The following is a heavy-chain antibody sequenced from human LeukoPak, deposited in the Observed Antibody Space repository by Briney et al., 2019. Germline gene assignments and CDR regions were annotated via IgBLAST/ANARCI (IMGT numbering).Heavy chain of an antibody. Sequence: GGSLRLSCAASGFTFNNYAMSWVRQPPGKGLEWVSSISDSGSSTNYADSVKGRFNMTRDNSKNTLYLQMNSLRAEDTAVYYCAKLIGQEGATGDYWGQGTLVTVSS. CDR1: GFTFNNYA. CDR3: AKLIGQEGATGDY. D-gene: IGHD1-14*01. V-gene: IGHV3-23*01. CDR2: ISDSGSST. J-gene: IGHJ4*02.